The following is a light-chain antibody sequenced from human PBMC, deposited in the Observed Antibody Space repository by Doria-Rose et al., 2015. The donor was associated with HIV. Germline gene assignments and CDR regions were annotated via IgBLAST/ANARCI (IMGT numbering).Light chain of an antibody. J-gene: IGKJ1*01. CDR2: DGS. CDR1: QSFSSTY. Sequence: EIVLTQSPGTLSLSPGERATLSCRASQSFSSTYLAWYQQKPGQAPSPLIYDGSTRATGIPDRFSASGSGTDFTLTINRLEPEDFALYYCHQYGTSWTFGQGTKVGIK. V-gene: IGKV3-20*01. CDR3: HQYGTSWT.